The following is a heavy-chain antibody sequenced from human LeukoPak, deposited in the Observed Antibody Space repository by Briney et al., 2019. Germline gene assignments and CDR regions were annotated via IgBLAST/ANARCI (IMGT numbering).Heavy chain of an antibody. D-gene: IGHD1-14*01. CDR3: ARTVSNFFLDYFDY. V-gene: IGHV4-59*12. J-gene: IGHJ4*02. CDR1: GGSISSYY. Sequence: PSETLSLTCTVSGGSISSYYWSWIRQPPGKGLEWIGYIYYSGSTNYNPSLKSRVTISVDTSKNQFSLKLSSVTAAGTAVYYCARTVSNFFLDYFDYWGQGTLVTVSS. CDR2: IYYSGST.